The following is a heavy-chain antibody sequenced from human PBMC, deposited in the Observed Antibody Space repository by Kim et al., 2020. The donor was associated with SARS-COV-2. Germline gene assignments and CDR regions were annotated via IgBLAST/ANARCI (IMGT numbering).Heavy chain of an antibody. Sequence: YADSVRGRFTIIRDDSYNTLYLQMNSLRADDTAIYYCVKEEKLTSYWPLAYWGQGTLVTVSS. D-gene: IGHD2-8*02. J-gene: IGHJ4*02. V-gene: IGHV3-30*02. CDR3: VKEEKLTSYWPLAY.